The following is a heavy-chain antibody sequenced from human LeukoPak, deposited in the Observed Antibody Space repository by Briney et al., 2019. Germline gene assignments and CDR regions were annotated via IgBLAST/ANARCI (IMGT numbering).Heavy chain of an antibody. CDR2: ISGSGGST. CDR1: GFTFSSYA. V-gene: IGHV3-23*01. Sequence: PGGSLRLSCAASGFTFSSYAMSWVRQAPGKGLEWVSAISGSGGSTYYADSVKGRFTISRDNSKNTLYLQMNSLRAEDTAVYYCATGLDFWSGYSSADYWGQGTLVTVSS. D-gene: IGHD3-3*01. CDR3: ATGLDFWSGYSSADY. J-gene: IGHJ4*02.